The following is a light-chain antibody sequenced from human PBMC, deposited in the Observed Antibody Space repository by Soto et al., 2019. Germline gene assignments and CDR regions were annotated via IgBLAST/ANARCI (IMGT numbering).Light chain of an antibody. V-gene: IGKV3-20*01. CDR3: LQYGSSPQT. J-gene: IGKJ5*01. CDR1: QSVRSSC. CDR2: GAC. Sequence: EIVLTQCPGTLSLSPGESATLSCRASQSVRSSCLAWYQQKPGQAPRLLIYGACNRATGIRDRFRGSGSATDFSLTISRLEPEYLAVYYCLQYGSSPQTFGQGKRLDIE.